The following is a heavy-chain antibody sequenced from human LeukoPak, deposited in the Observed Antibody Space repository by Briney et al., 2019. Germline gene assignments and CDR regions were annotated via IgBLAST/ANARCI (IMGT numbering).Heavy chain of an antibody. CDR1: GGSISSSGYY. D-gene: IGHD2-15*01. V-gene: IGHV4-39*07. CDR3: ARMEGSDGTIDY. CDR2: IYYSGST. J-gene: IGHJ4*02. Sequence: SETLSLTCTVSGGSISSSGYYWGWIRQPPGKGLEWIGSIYYSGSTYYNPSLKSRVTISVDTSKNQFSLKLTSVTAADTAVYYCARMEGSDGTIDYWGQGTLVTVSS.